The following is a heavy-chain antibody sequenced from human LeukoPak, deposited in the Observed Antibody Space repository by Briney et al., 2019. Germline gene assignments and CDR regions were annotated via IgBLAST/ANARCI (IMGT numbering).Heavy chain of an antibody. V-gene: IGHV4-4*07. D-gene: IGHD6-19*01. Sequence: SETLSLTCTVSGGSMSDYYWSWIRQPAGKGLEGIGRIYSSGSINYNPSLKSRVTMSVDTSKNQFSLKVSSVTAADTAVYYCARDRDSSGWFDYWGQGALVTVSS. CDR1: GGSMSDYY. J-gene: IGHJ4*02. CDR3: ARDRDSSGWFDY. CDR2: IYSSGSI.